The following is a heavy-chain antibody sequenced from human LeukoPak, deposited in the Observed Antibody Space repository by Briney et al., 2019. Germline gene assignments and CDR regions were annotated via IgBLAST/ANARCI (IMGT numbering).Heavy chain of an antibody. D-gene: IGHD2-15*01. J-gene: IGHJ4*02. CDR3: ARAYCSGGSCYEYYFDY. CDR1: GFTFSSYE. Sequence: GGSLRLSCAASGFTFSSYEMNWVRQAPGKELEWVSYISSSGSTIYYADSVKGRFTISRDNAKNSLYLQMNSLRAEDTAVYYCARAYCSGGSCYEYYFDYWGQGTLVTVSS. CDR2: ISSSGSTI. V-gene: IGHV3-48*03.